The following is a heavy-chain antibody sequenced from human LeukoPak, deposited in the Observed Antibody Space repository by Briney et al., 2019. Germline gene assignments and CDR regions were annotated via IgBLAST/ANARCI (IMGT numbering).Heavy chain of an antibody. J-gene: IGHJ6*04. V-gene: IGHV3-30*18. CDR1: GFTFSSYG. Sequence: PGRSLRLSCADSGFTFSSYGMHWVRQAPGKGLEWVAVISYDGSNKYYADSVKGRFTISRDNSKNTLYLQMNSLRAEDTAVYYCAKDSVCSGGSCYSNYYGMDVWGKGTTVTVSS. CDR2: ISYDGSNK. CDR3: AKDSVCSGGSCYSNYYGMDV. D-gene: IGHD2-15*01.